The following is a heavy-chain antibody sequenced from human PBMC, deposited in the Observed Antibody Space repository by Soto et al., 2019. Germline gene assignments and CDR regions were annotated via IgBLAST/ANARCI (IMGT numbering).Heavy chain of an antibody. V-gene: IGHV3-7*03. J-gene: IGHJ4*02. Sequence: EVQLVESGGGLVQPGGSLRLSCAASGFTFSNYWMTWVRQAPGKGPEWVANIIKDGSEKSYVDSVKGRFTISRDNAKNSLYLEMNNLRVEDTAVYYCVRDWGGLGYWGQGTLVTVSS. D-gene: IGHD3-10*01. CDR1: GFTFSNYW. CDR3: VRDWGGLGY. CDR2: IIKDGSEK.